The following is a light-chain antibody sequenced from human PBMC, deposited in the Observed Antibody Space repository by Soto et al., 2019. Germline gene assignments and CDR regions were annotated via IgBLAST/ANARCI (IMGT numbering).Light chain of an antibody. Sequence: DIQMTQSPSSLSASVGDRVSISCGASRWISSWVAWYQQKPGKAPKLLIYAASRLQSGVPSRFSGSGSGTDFTLTISSLQPEDFATYYCQQANSFPRALTFGGGTMVDI. J-gene: IGKJ4*01. V-gene: IGKV1-12*01. CDR3: QQANSFPRALT. CDR2: AAS. CDR1: RWISSW.